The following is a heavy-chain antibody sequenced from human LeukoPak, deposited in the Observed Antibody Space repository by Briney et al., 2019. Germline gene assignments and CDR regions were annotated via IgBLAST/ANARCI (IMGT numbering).Heavy chain of an antibody. J-gene: IGHJ6*03. CDR1: GGTFSSYT. V-gene: IGHV1-69*04. Sequence: SVTVSCKASGGTFSSYTISWVRQAPGQGLEWMGRIIPILGIANYAQKFQGRVTITADKSTSTAYMELSRLRSEDTAVYYCARDQGDGYGYMDVWGKGTTVTVSS. CDR2: IIPILGIA. CDR3: ARDQGDGYGYMDV. D-gene: IGHD5-24*01.